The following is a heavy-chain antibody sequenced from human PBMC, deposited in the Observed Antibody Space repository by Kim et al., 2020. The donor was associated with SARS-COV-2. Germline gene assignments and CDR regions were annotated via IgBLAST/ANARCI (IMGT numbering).Heavy chain of an antibody. D-gene: IGHD6-19*01. J-gene: IGHJ4*02. V-gene: IGHV4-39*01. Sequence: NPAPKSRVPITVDTSKNQFSLKRSAVAAADTAVYYCARQRGSGWYYFDYWGQGTLVTVSS. CDR3: ARQRGSGWYYFDY.